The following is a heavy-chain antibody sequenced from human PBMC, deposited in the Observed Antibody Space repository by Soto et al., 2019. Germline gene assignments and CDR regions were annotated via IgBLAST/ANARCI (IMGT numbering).Heavy chain of an antibody. J-gene: IGHJ4*02. CDR2: IMPGSSHI. V-gene: IGHV3-48*01. Sequence: PGGSLRLSCAASGFTFSIYSMNWVRQAPGKGLEWVSYIMPGSSHIFYADSVKGRFTISRDNAKNSLYLQMNSLRAEDTAVYYLAKNVQTYYYDNSSGNWGQGTQVIVSS. CDR3: AKNVQTYYYDNSSGN. D-gene: IGHD3-22*01. CDR1: GFTFSIYS.